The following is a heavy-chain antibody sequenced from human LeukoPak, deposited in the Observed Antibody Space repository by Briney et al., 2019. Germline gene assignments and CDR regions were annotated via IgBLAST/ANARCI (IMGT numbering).Heavy chain of an antibody. J-gene: IGHJ6*02. CDR1: GFTFSSYG. CDR3: AKDRGAAAGTSRYGMDV. CDR2: ISYDGSNK. Sequence: GGSLRLSCAASGFTFSSYGMHWVRQAPGKGLEWVAVISYDGSNKYYADSVKGRFTISRDNSKKTLYLQMNSLRAEDTAVYYCAKDRGAAAGTSRYGMDVWGQGTTVTVSS. V-gene: IGHV3-30*18. D-gene: IGHD6-13*01.